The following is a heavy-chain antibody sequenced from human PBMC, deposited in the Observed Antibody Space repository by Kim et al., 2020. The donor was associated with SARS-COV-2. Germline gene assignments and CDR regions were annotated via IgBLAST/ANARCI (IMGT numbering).Heavy chain of an antibody. J-gene: IGHJ4*02. CDR1: GYTFTAYY. V-gene: IGHV1-2*05. CDR3: AREGLNWGQVDD. Sequence: ASVKVSCKASGYTFTAYYMHWVRQAPGQGLEWMGRIDPNSGGTNYAQKFQGRVTLTRDTSISTAYMELSRLTSDDTVVYYCAREGLNWGQVDDWGQGTLV. D-gene: IGHD7-27*01. CDR2: IDPNSGGT.